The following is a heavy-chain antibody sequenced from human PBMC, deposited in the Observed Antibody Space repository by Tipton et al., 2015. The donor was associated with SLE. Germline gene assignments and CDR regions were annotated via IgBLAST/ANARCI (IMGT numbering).Heavy chain of an antibody. J-gene: IGHJ4*02. Sequence: QVQLVQSGGGVVQPGRSLRLSCAASGFTFSRYGMHWVRQAPGKGLEWVAVLWYDGSNRFYADSVKGRFTFSRDSSENTLYLQMNSLRAEDTAVYYCASLERYSGYDWHFDYWGQGTLVTVSS. CDR1: GFTFSRYG. CDR2: LWYDGSNR. CDR3: ASLERYSGYDWHFDY. D-gene: IGHD5-12*01. V-gene: IGHV3-33*01.